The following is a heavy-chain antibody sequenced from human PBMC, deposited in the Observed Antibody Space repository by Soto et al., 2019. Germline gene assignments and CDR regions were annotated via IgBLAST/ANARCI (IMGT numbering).Heavy chain of an antibody. Sequence: GGSLRLSCAASGFTFSDYYMSWIRQAPGKGLEWVSYISSSGSTIYYADSVKGRFTISRDNAKNSLYLQMNSLRAEDTAVYYCARDQESTGTTPDYYYYMDVWGKGTTVTVSS. CDR1: GFTFSDYY. J-gene: IGHJ6*03. CDR3: ARDQESTGTTPDYYYYMDV. CDR2: ISSSGSTI. D-gene: IGHD1-1*01. V-gene: IGHV3-11*01.